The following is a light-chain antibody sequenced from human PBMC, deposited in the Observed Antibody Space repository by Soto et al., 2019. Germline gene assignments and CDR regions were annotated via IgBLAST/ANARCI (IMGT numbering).Light chain of an antibody. J-gene: IGKJ2*01. CDR2: GAS. CDR1: QSVSSN. CDR3: QQYNNWPYT. Sequence: EIVMTQSPATLSVSPGERATLSCRASQSVSSNLAWYQQKPGQAPRLLIYGASTRATGIPARFSGSGSGTELTLTISSLQSEDFAVYYWQQYNNWPYTFCQGTKLEIK. V-gene: IGKV3-15*01.